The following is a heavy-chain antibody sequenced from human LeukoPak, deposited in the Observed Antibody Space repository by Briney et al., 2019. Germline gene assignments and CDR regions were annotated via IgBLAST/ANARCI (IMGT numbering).Heavy chain of an antibody. V-gene: IGHV3-23*01. J-gene: IGHJ4*02. CDR3: AKVSRSDGYNYFDY. Sequence: GGSLRLSCAASGFTFSGYVMSWVRQAPGKGLQWVSVTGSSGGGTYYADSVKGRFTISRDNSKNTLSLQTDSLRAEDTAVYYCAKVSRSDGYNYFDYWGQGTLVTVSS. CDR1: GFTFSGYV. D-gene: IGHD5-24*01. CDR2: TGSSGGGT.